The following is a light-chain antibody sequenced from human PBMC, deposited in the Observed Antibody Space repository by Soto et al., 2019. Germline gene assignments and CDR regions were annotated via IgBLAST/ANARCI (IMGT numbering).Light chain of an antibody. CDR3: SSYTSSSTYV. Sequence: QSALTQPASVSGSPGQSIPISCTGTSSDIGGYNYVSWYQQHPGKAPKLMIYEVSNRPSGVSNRFSGSKSGNTASLTISGLQAEDEADYYCSSYTSSSTYVFGTGTQLTVL. CDR2: EVS. J-gene: IGLJ1*01. V-gene: IGLV2-14*01. CDR1: SSDIGGYNY.